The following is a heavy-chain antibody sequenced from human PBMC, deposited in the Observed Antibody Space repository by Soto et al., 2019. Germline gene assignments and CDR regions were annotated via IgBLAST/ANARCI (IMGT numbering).Heavy chain of an antibody. CDR3: ARHALYGSGSYYSRPRVLDY. Sequence: PSETLSLTCTVSGGSISSSSYYWGWIRQPPGKGLEWIGSIYYSGSTYYNPSLKSRVTISVDTSKNQFSLKLSSVTAADTAVYYCARHALYGSGSYYSRPRVLDYWGQGTLVTVSS. V-gene: IGHV4-39*01. J-gene: IGHJ4*02. D-gene: IGHD3-10*01. CDR2: IYYSGST. CDR1: GGSISSSSYY.